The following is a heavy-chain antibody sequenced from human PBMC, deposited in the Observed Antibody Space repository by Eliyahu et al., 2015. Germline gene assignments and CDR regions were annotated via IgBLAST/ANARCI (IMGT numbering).Heavy chain of an antibody. V-gene: IGHV3-48*01. CDR2: ITRGGGAK. Sequence: EVHLVESGGGLVQPGGSLRLSCVGSGFNFSRXSMDWVRQAPGKEPEWVSFITRGGGAKHYSVSLKGRFSISRDDAKDSLYLDMTNLKPGDTAVYYCARANCDGECHSKIYYYYGMDVWGQGTTVTVSS. D-gene: IGHD2-8*01. CDR1: GFNFSRXS. CDR3: ARANCDGECHSKIYYYYGMDV. J-gene: IGHJ6*02.